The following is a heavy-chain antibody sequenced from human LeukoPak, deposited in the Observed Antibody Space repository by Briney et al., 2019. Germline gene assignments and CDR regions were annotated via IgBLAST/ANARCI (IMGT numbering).Heavy chain of an antibody. CDR1: GFTFSSYS. J-gene: IGHJ4*02. V-gene: IGHV3-21*01. CDR3: ARDFAIAAAVRGGNY. CDR2: ISSSSSYI. Sequence: GGSLRLSCAASGFTFSSYSMNWVRQAPGKGLEWVSSISSSSSYIYYADSVKGRFTISRDNAKNSLYLQMNSLRAEDTAVYYCARDFAIAAAVRGGNYWGQGTLVTVSS. D-gene: IGHD6-13*01.